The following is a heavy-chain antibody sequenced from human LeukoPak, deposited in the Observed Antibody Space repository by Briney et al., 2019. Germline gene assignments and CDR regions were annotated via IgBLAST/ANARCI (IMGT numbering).Heavy chain of an antibody. J-gene: IGHJ5*02. CDR3: ARDLPGRAWFDP. CDR2: IYTSGNT. D-gene: IGHD1-26*01. Sequence: SETLSLTCTVSVGSISSYYWIWIRQPAGKGLEGIWCIYTSGNTNYNPFLKSRVTISVNKSKNQFSLKLSSVTAADTGVYYCARDLPGRAWFDPWGQGTLVIVSS. V-gene: IGHV4-4*07. CDR1: VGSISSYY.